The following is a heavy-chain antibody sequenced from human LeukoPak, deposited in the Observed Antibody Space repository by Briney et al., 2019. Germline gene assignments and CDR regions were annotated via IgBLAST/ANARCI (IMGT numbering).Heavy chain of an antibody. J-gene: IGHJ4*02. Sequence: GGSLRLSCAASGFTFSSYGMHWVRQAPGKGLEWVAFIRYDGSNKYYADSVKGRFTISRDNSKNTLYLQMDSLRAEDTAVYYCARDLDGGLGSDYWGQGTLVTVSS. D-gene: IGHD3/OR15-3a*01. CDR3: ARDLDGGLGSDY. CDR1: GFTFSSYG. CDR2: IRYDGSNK. V-gene: IGHV3-30*02.